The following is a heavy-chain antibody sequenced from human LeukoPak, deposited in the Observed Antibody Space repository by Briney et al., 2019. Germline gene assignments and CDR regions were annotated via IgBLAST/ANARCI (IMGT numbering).Heavy chain of an antibody. V-gene: IGHV4-34*01. J-gene: IGHJ4*02. D-gene: IGHD6-19*01. CDR1: GGSFSGYY. CDR2: INHSGST. CDR3: ARDSGGTSYYFDY. Sequence: SETLSLTCAVYGGSFSGYYWSWIRQPPGKGLEWIGEINHSGSTNYNPSLKSRVTISVDTSKNQFSLKLSSVTAADTAVYYCARDSGGTSYYFDYWGQGTLVTVSP.